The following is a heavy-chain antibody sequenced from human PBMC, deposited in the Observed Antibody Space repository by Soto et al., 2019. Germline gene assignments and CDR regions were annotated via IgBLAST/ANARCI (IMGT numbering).Heavy chain of an antibody. CDR2: INPSGGST. D-gene: IGHD4-17*01. CDR3: ASQLFRTTVTARAFFDY. J-gene: IGHJ4*02. CDR1: GYTFTSYY. V-gene: IGHV1-46*03. Sequence: GASVKVSCKASGYTFTSYYMHWVRQAPGQGLEWMGIINPSGGSTSYAQKFQGRVTMTRDTSTSTVYMELSSLRSEDTAVYYCASQLFRTTVTARAFFDYWGPGTLVTVSS.